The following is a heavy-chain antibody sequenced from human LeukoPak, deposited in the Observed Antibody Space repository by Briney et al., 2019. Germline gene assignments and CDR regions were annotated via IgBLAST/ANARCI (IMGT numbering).Heavy chain of an antibody. CDR1: GFTVSSNY. CDR2: IYSGGST. Sequence: GGSLRLSCAASGFTVSSNYMSWVRQAPGKGLEWVSVIYSGGSTYYADSVKGRFTISRDNSKNTLYLQMNSLRAEDTAVYYCAIYDSSGYYNYWGQGTLVTVSS. V-gene: IGHV3-53*01. CDR3: AIYDSSGYYNY. D-gene: IGHD3-22*01. J-gene: IGHJ4*02.